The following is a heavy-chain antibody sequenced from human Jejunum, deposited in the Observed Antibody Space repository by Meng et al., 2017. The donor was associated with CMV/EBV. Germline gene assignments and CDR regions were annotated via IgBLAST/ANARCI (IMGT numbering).Heavy chain of an antibody. J-gene: IGHJ5*02. V-gene: IGHV4-4*02. CDR2: IFRTGTT. Sequence: VAGGSINDNKWGTWVRQTPGKGLEWIGEIFRTGTTSLNPSLKSRVTISADKSKNHFSLNLSSVTDADTAVYYCVTHDYGSRTSGFGPWGQGTLVTVSS. CDR3: VTHDYGSRTSGFGP. D-gene: IGHD3-10*01. CDR1: GGSINDNKW.